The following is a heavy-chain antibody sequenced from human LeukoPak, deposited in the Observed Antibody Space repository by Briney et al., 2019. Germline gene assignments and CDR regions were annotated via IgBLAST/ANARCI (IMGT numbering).Heavy chain of an antibody. J-gene: IGHJ6*03. CDR2: INHSGST. CDR1: GGSFSGYY. D-gene: IGHD4-11*01. CDR3: ARVGLDPTTGLYYYYYYYMDV. V-gene: IGHV4-34*01. Sequence: PSETLSLTCAVYGGSFSGYYWSWIRQPPGKGLEGIGEINHSGSTNYNPSLKSRVTISVDTSKNQFSLQLSSLTAADTAVYYCARVGLDPTTGLYYYYYYYMDVWGKGTTVTVSS.